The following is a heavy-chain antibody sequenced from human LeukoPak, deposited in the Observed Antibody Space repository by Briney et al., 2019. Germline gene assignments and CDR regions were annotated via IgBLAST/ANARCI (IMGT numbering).Heavy chain of an antibody. CDR3: ARLGGYQLLYRSGYWYFDL. D-gene: IGHD2-2*02. CDR2: MNPNSGNT. J-gene: IGHJ2*01. Sequence: GASVKVSCKASGYTFTSYDINWVRQATGQGLEWMGWMNPNSGNTGYAQKFQGRVTMTRNTSISTAYMELSSLRSEDTAVYYCARLGGYQLLYRSGYWYFDLWGRGTLVTVSS. V-gene: IGHV1-8*01. CDR1: GYTFTSYD.